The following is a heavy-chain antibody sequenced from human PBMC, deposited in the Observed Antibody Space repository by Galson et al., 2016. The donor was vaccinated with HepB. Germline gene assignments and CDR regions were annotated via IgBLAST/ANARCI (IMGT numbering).Heavy chain of an antibody. CDR3: ARDPRKIRYQLLEIYYYYYAMDV. D-gene: IGHD2-2*01. Sequence: SVKVSCKASGYTFTTYGISWVRQAPGQGLEWMGWISAYNGNTNYAQKLQGRVTMTTDTSTSTAYMELRSLRPDDTAVYHCARDPRKIRYQLLEIYYYYYAMDVWGQGTTVTVSS. CDR2: ISAYNGNT. CDR1: GYTFTTYG. J-gene: IGHJ6*02. V-gene: IGHV1-18*01.